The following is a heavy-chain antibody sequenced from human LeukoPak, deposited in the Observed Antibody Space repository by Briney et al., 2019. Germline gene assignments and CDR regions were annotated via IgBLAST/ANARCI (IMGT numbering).Heavy chain of an antibody. J-gene: IGHJ4*02. Sequence: ASVKVSCKASGYTFTGYYMHWVRQAPGQGLAWMGWINPNSGGTNYAQKFQGRVTMTRDTSLSTAYMELSRLRSDDTAVYYCARDLELGYCSGVSNYWGQGTLVTVSS. CDR3: ARDLELGYCSGVSNY. D-gene: IGHD2-15*01. CDR1: GYTFTGYY. V-gene: IGHV1-2*02. CDR2: INPNSGGT.